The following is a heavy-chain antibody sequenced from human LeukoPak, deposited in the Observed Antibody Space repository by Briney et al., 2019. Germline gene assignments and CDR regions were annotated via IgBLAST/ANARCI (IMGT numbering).Heavy chain of an antibody. V-gene: IGHV3-21*01. CDR3: ARDIYDDSGYFRRGLDY. CDR2: ISTTSSYI. J-gene: IGHJ4*02. CDR1: GFTFSDYS. Sequence: GGSLRLSCAASGFTFSDYSMNWVRQAPGKGLEWFSSISTTSSYIYYADSVKGRFTISRDNAKNSLYLQMNSLRADDTAVYFCARDIYDDSGYFRRGLDYWGQGILVTVSS. D-gene: IGHD3-22*01.